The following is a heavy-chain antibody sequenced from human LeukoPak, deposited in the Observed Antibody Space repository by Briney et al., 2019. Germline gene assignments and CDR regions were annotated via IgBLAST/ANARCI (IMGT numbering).Heavy chain of an antibody. Sequence: PGGSLRLSCAASGFTFSSYEMNWVRQAPGKGLEWVSYISSSGSTIYYADSLKGRFTVSRDNAKNSLYLQLNSLRAEDTAVYYCAREHYYDSSGLDYWGQGTLVTVSS. CDR2: ISSSGSTI. D-gene: IGHD3-22*01. CDR1: GFTFSSYE. V-gene: IGHV3-48*03. CDR3: AREHYYDSSGLDY. J-gene: IGHJ4*02.